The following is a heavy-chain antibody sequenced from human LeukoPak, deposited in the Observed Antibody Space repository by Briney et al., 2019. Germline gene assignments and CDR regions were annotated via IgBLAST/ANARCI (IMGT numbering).Heavy chain of an antibody. Sequence: TARGSLRLSCAASGFTFSSYSMNWVRQAPGKGLEWVSSISRSSSYIYYADSLKGRFTITRDNAKISLYLQMNSLRAEDTAVYYCARAAQSRSTKDYYYMDVWGKGTTVTVSS. CDR1: GFTFSSYS. CDR2: ISRSSSYI. V-gene: IGHV3-21*01. J-gene: IGHJ6*03. D-gene: IGHD6-6*01. CDR3: ARAAQSRSTKDYYYMDV.